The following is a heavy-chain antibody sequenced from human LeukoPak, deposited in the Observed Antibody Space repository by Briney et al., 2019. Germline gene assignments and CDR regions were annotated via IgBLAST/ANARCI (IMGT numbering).Heavy chain of an antibody. CDR2: ISGSGGST. J-gene: IGHJ4*02. CDR3: AKGYCSGGSCYYYFGY. Sequence: GGSLRLSCAASGFTFSSYAMSWVRQAPGKGLEWVSAISGSGGSTYYADSVKGRFPISRDNSKNTLYLQMNSLRAEDTAVYYCAKGYCSGGSCYYYFGYWGQGTLVTVSS. CDR1: GFTFSSYA. V-gene: IGHV3-23*01. D-gene: IGHD2-15*01.